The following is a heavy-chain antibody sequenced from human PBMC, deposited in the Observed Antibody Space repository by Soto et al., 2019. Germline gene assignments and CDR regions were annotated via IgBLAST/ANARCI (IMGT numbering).Heavy chain of an antibody. CDR3: TRVRDVVVVAATPDNWFDP. CDR1: GFTFGDYA. Sequence: SLRLSCTASGFTFGDYAMSWFRQAPGKGLEWVGFIRSKAYGGTTEYAASVKGRFTISRDDSKSIAYLQMNSLKTEDTAVYYCTRVRDVVVVAATPDNWFDPWGQGTLVTVSS. D-gene: IGHD2-15*01. J-gene: IGHJ5*02. CDR2: IRSKAYGGTT. V-gene: IGHV3-49*03.